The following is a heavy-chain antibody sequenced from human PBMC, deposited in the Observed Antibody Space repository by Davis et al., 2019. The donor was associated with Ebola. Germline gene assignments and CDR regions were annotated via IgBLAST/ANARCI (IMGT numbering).Heavy chain of an antibody. V-gene: IGHV4-31*03. CDR1: GGSISSGGYY. Sequence: SETLSLTCTVSGGSISSGGYYWSWIRQHPGKGLEWIGYIYYSGSTYYNPSLKSRVTISVDTSKNQFSLKLSSVTAADTAVYYCARSEPEVVPAAHPDYWGQGTLVTVSS. D-gene: IGHD2-2*01. CDR3: ARSEPEVVPAAHPDY. CDR2: IYYSGST. J-gene: IGHJ4*02.